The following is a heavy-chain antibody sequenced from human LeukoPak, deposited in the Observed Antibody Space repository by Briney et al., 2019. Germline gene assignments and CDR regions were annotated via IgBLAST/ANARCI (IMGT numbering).Heavy chain of an antibody. CDR1: GFTFSSYG. V-gene: IGHV3-33*01. D-gene: IGHD5-12*01. CDR2: IWYDGSNK. J-gene: IGHJ4*02. CDR3: TRDLGVALGSKVDN. Sequence: GGSLRLSCAASGFTFSSYGMHWVRQAPGKGLEWVAVIWYDGSNKYYADSVKGRFTISRDNSKNTLYLQMNSLRAEDTAVYYCTRDLGVALGSKVDNWGQGTLVTVSS.